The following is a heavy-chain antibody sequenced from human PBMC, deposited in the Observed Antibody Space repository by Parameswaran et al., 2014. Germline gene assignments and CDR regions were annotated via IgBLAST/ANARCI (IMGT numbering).Heavy chain of an antibody. V-gene: IGHV1-46*01. Sequence: WVRQAPGQGLEWMGIXNPSGGSTSYAQKFQGRVTMTRDTSTSTVYMELSSLRSEDTAVYYCARGYDILTGYSDYWGQGTLVTVSS. D-gene: IGHD3-9*01. J-gene: IGHJ4*02. CDR3: ARGYDILTGYSDY. CDR2: XNPSGGST.